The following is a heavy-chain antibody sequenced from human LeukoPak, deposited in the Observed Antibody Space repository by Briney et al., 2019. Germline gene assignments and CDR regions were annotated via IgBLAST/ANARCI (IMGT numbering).Heavy chain of an antibody. CDR2: IYYSGST. Sequence: KPSETLSLTCTVSGGSISSYYWSWIRQPPGKGLEWIGYIYYSGSTNYNPSLKSRVTISVDTSKNQFSLKLSSVTAADTAVYYCAGSEYSSSSSFDYWGQGTLVTVSS. V-gene: IGHV4-59*08. CDR1: GGSISSYY. CDR3: AGSEYSSSSSFDY. J-gene: IGHJ4*02. D-gene: IGHD6-6*01.